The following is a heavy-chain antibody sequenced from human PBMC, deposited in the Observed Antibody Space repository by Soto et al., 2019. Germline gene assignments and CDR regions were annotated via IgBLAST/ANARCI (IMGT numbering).Heavy chain of an antibody. J-gene: IGHJ4*02. V-gene: IGHV3-74*01. D-gene: IGHD2-2*01. Sequence: GGSLRLSCAASGFTFSSYWMHWVRQAPGKGLVWVSRINSDGSSTSYADSVKGRFTISRDNAKNTLYLQMNSLRAEDTAVYYCARADVVGYCSSTSCSRPFDYWGQGTLVTVSS. CDR1: GFTFSSYW. CDR3: ARADVVGYCSSTSCSRPFDY. CDR2: INSDGSST.